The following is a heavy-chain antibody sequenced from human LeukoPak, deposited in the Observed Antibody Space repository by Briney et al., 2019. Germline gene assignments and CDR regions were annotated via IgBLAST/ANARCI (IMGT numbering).Heavy chain of an antibody. J-gene: IGHJ4*02. CDR3: ARCSGGSCYLNPFDY. D-gene: IGHD2-15*01. CDR1: GYTFTSYG. V-gene: IGHV1-18*01. Sequence: GASVKVSCKASGYTFTSYGISWVRQAPGQGLEWMGWISAYNGNTNYAQKLQGRVTMTTDTSTSTAYMELRSLRSDDTAGYYCARCSGGSCYLNPFDYWGQGTLVTVSS. CDR2: ISAYNGNT.